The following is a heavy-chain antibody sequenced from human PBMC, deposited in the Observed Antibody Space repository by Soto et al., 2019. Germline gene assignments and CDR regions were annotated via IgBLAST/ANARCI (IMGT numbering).Heavy chain of an antibody. D-gene: IGHD2-2*01. J-gene: IGHJ4*02. CDR2: MYHSGST. V-gene: IGHV4-30-2*01. Sequence: SETLSLTCAVSGGSISSGGYSWSWIRQPPGKGLEWIGYMYHSGSTYYNPSLKSRVTISIDRSKNQFSLKLSSVTAADTAVYYRARVPDYWGQGILVTVAS. CDR3: ARVPDY. CDR1: GGSISSGGYS.